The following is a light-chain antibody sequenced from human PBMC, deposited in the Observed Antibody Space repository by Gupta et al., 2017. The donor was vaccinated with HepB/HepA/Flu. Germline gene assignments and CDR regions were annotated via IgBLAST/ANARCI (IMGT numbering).Light chain of an antibody. J-gene: IGKJ2*01. Sequence: EVAMTQSPATLSVSPGERATLSCRASQSVSSNLAWYQQKPGHPPRLLIYGASTRDTGIPARFSGSGSGTEFTLTISSLQSEDFAVYYCQHYSNWPPYTFGRGTKLEIK. CDR3: QHYSNWPPYT. CDR1: QSVSSN. CDR2: GAS. V-gene: IGKV3-15*01.